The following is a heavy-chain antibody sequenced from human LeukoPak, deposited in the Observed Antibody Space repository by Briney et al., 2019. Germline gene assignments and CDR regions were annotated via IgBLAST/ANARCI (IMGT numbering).Heavy chain of an antibody. D-gene: IGHD2-2*01. J-gene: IGHJ4*02. Sequence: PSETLSLTCTVSGGSISSSSYYWGWLRQPLGKGLEWIGSIYYSGSTYYNPSLKSRVTISVDTSKNQFSLKLSSLTAADTAVYYCARDSSRFLDYWGQGTLGTVSA. CDR3: ARDSSRFLDY. CDR1: GGSISSSSYY. CDR2: IYYSGST. V-gene: IGHV4-39*07.